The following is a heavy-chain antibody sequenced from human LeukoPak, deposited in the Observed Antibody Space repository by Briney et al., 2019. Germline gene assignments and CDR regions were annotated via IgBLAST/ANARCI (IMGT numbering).Heavy chain of an antibody. V-gene: IGHV3-48*03. J-gene: IGHJ4*02. CDR2: ISSSGSTI. Sequence: PGGSLRLSCAASGFTFSSYEMNWVRQAPGKGLEWVSYISSSGSTIYYADSVKGRFTISRDNAKNSLYLQMNSLRAEDTAVYCCARDPWGGYFDYWGQGTLVTVFS. D-gene: IGHD3-16*01. CDR1: GFTFSSYE. CDR3: ARDPWGGYFDY.